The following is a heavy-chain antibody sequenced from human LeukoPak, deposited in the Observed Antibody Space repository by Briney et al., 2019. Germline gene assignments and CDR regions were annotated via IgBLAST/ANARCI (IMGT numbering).Heavy chain of an antibody. CDR1: GGSISSYY. J-gene: IGHJ6*02. D-gene: IGHD1-26*01. CDR2: IYYSGST. V-gene: IGHV4-59*08. CDR3: ARHSRGSYDSSYYYYGMDV. Sequence: PSETLSLTCTVSGGSISSYYWSWIRQPPGKGLEWIGYIYYSGSTNYNPSLKSRVTISVDTSKNQFSLKLSSVTAADTAVYYCARHSRGSYDSSYYYYGMDVWGQGTTVTVSS.